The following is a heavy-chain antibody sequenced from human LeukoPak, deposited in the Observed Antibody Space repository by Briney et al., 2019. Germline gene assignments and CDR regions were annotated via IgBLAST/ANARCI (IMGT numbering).Heavy chain of an antibody. J-gene: IGHJ5*02. Sequence: SETLSLTCAVSGGSISSGDYYWSWIRQPPGKGLEWIGYIYYSGSTYYNPSLKSRVTISVDTSKNQFSLKLSSVTAADTAVYYCARGSMVRDPTLFDPWGQGTLVTVSS. CDR1: GGSISSGDYY. V-gene: IGHV4-30-4*01. CDR3: ARGSMVRDPTLFDP. CDR2: IYYSGST. D-gene: IGHD3-10*01.